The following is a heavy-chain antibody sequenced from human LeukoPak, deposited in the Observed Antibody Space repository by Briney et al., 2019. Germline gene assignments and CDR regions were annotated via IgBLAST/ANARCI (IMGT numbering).Heavy chain of an antibody. CDR1: GGSFSGYY. CDR3: ARGSGVSGSYYRYYYYMDV. CDR2: INHSGST. V-gene: IGHV4-34*01. Sequence: SETLSLACAVYGGSFSGYYWSWIRQPPGKGLEWIGEINHSGSTNYNPSLKSRVTISVDTSKNQFSLKLSSVTAADTAVYYCARGSGVSGSYYRYYYYMDVWGKGTTVTVSS. D-gene: IGHD3-10*01. J-gene: IGHJ6*03.